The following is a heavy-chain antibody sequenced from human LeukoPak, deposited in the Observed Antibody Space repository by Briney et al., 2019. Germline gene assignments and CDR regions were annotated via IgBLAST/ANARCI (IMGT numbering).Heavy chain of an antibody. Sequence: PGGSLRLSCAASGFTFSDYYMSWIRQAPGKGLEWVSYISSSSSTIYYADSVKGRFTISRDNAKNSLYLQMNSLRAEDTAVYYCARDPMVRGVRVNWFDPWGQGTLVTVSS. V-gene: IGHV3-11*04. D-gene: IGHD3-10*01. CDR2: ISSSSSTI. CDR1: GFTFSDYY. CDR3: ARDPMVRGVRVNWFDP. J-gene: IGHJ5*02.